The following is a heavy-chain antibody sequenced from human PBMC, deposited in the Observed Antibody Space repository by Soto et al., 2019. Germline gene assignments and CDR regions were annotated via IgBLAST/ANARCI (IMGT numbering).Heavy chain of an antibody. CDR3: ARGPDRYYFDY. Sequence: PSETLSLTCTVSGVSIVTYYWSWIRQPPGKALEWIGYIYYSGSTNYNPSLKSRVTISVDTSKNQFSLKLTSVTAADTAVYYCARGPDRYYFDYWGQGTLVTVSS. J-gene: IGHJ4*02. CDR1: GVSIVTYY. V-gene: IGHV4-59*01. CDR2: IYYSGST.